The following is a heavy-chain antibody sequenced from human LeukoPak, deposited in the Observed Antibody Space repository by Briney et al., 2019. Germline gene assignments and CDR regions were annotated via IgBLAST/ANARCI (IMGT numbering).Heavy chain of an antibody. Sequence: PSETLSLTCTVSGGSTSSGSYDWSWIRQPAGRGLEWIGRIYRSGSTNYNPSLKSRLTISVDTSKNQFSLKLSSVTAADTAVYYCARALYRQRVVVVNAKNYWYFDLWGRGTLVTVSS. CDR3: ARALYRQRVVVVNAKNYWYFDL. D-gene: IGHD2-21*01. J-gene: IGHJ2*01. CDR2: IYRSGST. V-gene: IGHV4-61*02. CDR1: GGSTSSGSYD.